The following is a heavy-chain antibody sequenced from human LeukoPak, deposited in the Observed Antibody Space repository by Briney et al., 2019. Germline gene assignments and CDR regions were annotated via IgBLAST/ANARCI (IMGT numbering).Heavy chain of an antibody. CDR3: ARAMT. V-gene: IGHV3-9*01. CDR2: ISWNSGSI. CDR1: GFTFDDYA. J-gene: IGHJ5*02. Sequence: PGGSLRLSCAASGFTFDDYAMHWVRQAPGKGLEWVSGISWNSGSIGYADSVKGRFTISRDNAKNSLYLQMSSLRAEDTAVYYCARAMTWGQGTLVSVPS.